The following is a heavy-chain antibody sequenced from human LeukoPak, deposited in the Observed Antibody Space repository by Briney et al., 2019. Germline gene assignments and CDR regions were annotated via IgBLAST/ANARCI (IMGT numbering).Heavy chain of an antibody. CDR3: AHSKRGGGYYINAFAV. CDR1: GASTSAYY. V-gene: IGHV4-59*01. D-gene: IGHD1-26*01. CDR2: SYSGGNA. Sequence: SETLSLSCTVSGASTSAYYWSWIRQPPGKGLEWIGYSYSGGNANYNPSLKSRVTISIDTSENQFSLRLTSVTAADTAVYFCAHSKRGGGYYINAFAVWGQGALVTISS. J-gene: IGHJ3*01.